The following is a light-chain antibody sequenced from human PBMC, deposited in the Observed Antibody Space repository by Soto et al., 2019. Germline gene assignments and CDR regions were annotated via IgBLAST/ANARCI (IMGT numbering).Light chain of an antibody. CDR3: SSYTTSGTRV. V-gene: IGLV2-14*01. CDR1: SSDVGNYNY. Sequence: QSALTQPASVSGSPGQSITISCTGTSSDVGNYNYVSWYQQHPGKAPKLMIYNVSNRPSGVSNRFSGSKSGNTASPTISGLQADDEADYYCSSYTTSGTRVFGGGTKLTVL. J-gene: IGLJ3*02. CDR2: NVS.